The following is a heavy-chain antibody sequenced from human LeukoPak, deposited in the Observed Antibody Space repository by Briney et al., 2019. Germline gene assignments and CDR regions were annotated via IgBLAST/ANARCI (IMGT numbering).Heavy chain of an antibody. J-gene: IGHJ5*02. CDR2: INGDNGNT. Sequence: ASVKVSCKASGYTFTSYYMHWVRQAPGQRLEWMGWINGDNGNTKYSQKFQGRVTITRDTSAYTGYMELRGLSSADTAVYFCARAPYDILTGYSLNWFDPWGQGTLVTVSS. D-gene: IGHD3-9*01. CDR3: ARAPYDILTGYSLNWFDP. V-gene: IGHV1-3*01. CDR1: GYTFTSYY.